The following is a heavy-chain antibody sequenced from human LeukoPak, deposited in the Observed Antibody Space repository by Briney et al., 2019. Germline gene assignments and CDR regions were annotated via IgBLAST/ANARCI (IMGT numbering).Heavy chain of an antibody. CDR1: GGTFSSYT. J-gene: IGHJ4*02. CDR2: IIPILGIA. Sequence: RVASGKVSCKASGGTFSSYTISWVRQAPGQGLEWMGRIIPILGIANYAQKFQGRVTITADKSTSTSYMELSSLRSEDTAVYYCAMSRQTYYYDSSGYYDYWGQGTLVTVSS. V-gene: IGHV1-69*02. D-gene: IGHD3-22*01. CDR3: AMSRQTYYYDSSGYYDY.